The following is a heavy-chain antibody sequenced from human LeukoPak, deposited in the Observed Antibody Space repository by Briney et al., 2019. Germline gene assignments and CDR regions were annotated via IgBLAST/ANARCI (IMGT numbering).Heavy chain of an antibody. Sequence: LSLTCTVSGGSISSGGYYWSWTRQAPGKGREWISYITTSGTSTYYADSVKGRFTISRDNGKTALSLQMNSLRAEDTAVYYCVVHSATSCYWGQGTLVTVSS. CDR3: VVHSATSCY. CDR1: GGSISSGGYY. D-gene: IGHD1-26*01. CDR2: ITTSGTST. V-gene: IGHV3-11*04. J-gene: IGHJ4*02.